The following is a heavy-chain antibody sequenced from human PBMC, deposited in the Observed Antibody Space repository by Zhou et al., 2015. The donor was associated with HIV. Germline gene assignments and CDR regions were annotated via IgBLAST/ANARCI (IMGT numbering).Heavy chain of an antibody. Sequence: QVQLVQSGAEVKKPGSSVKVSCKASGGTFSSYAISWVRQAPGQGLEWMGGIIPIFGTANYAQKFQGRVTITADESTSTAYMELSSLRSEDTAVYYCARRGSYYGSGSYRGYYYYGMDVWGQGTTVTVSS. D-gene: IGHD3-10*01. CDR2: IIPIFGTA. V-gene: IGHV1-69*12. CDR1: GGTFSSYA. CDR3: ARRGSYYGSGSYRGYYYYGMDV. J-gene: IGHJ6*02.